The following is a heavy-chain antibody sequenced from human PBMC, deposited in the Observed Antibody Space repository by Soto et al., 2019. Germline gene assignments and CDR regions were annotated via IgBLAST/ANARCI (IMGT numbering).Heavy chain of an antibody. J-gene: IGHJ5*02. CDR1: GYTFTSYY. CDR2: INPSGGST. Sequence: ASVKVSCKASGYTFTSYYMHWVRQAPGQGLEWMGIINPSGGSTSYAQKFRGRVTMTRDTSTSTVYMELSSLRSEDTAVYYCASIYSSPTHTSRVTISVDTSKSPFSLKLSSVSAADTAVYYCARDQALRLGHDCSGGSCYAACNWFDPWGQGTLVTVSS. D-gene: IGHD3-10*01. CDR3: ASIYSSPTHTSRVTISVDTSKSPFSLKLSSVSAADTAVYYCARDQALRLGHDCSGGSCYAACNWFDP. V-gene: IGHV1-46*03.